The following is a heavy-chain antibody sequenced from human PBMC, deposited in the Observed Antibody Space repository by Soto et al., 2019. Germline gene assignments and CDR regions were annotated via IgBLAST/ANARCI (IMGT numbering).Heavy chain of an antibody. Sequence: EVQLLESGGGLVQPGGSLRLSCAASGFTFSSYAMSWVRQAPGKGLEWVSAISGSGGSTYYADSVKGRFTISRDNSKNTLYLQMNSLRAEDTDVYYCAKDQWEYSSSSLFDYWGQGTLVTVSS. CDR1: GFTFSSYA. CDR3: AKDQWEYSSSSLFDY. CDR2: ISGSGGST. J-gene: IGHJ4*02. D-gene: IGHD6-6*01. V-gene: IGHV3-23*01.